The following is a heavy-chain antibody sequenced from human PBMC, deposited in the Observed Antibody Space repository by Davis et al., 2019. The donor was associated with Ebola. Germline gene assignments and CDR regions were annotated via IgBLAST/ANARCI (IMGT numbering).Heavy chain of an antibody. V-gene: IGHV1-3*01. CDR1: GFTLTNYA. D-gene: IGHD3/OR15-3a*01. Sequence: AASVKVSCKTSGFTLTNYAIHWVRQAPGQRLEWMGWVHGGNGNTKYSQRFQGRVTVTTDTSTTTAYMELKSLTSDDTAVYYCARDQDFRVDYWGQGTLVTVSS. J-gene: IGHJ4*02. CDR3: ARDQDFRVDY. CDR2: VHGGNGNT.